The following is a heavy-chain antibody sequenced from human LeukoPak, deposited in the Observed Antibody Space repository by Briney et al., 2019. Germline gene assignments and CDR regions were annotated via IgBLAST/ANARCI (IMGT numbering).Heavy chain of an antibody. J-gene: IGHJ4*02. Sequence: GGSLRLSCAASGFTFSSYGMHWVRQAPGKGLEWVAVISYDGSNKYYADSVKGRFTISRDNSKNTLYLQMNSLRAEDTAVYYCAKVSSTSIRRTKIVVVMAPDYWGQGTLVTVSS. CDR3: AKVSSTSIRRTKIVVVMAPDY. CDR2: ISYDGSNK. D-gene: IGHD3-22*01. CDR1: GFTFSSYG. V-gene: IGHV3-30*18.